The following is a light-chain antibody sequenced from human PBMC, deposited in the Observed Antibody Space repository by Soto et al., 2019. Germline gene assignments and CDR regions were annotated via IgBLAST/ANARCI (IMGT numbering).Light chain of an antibody. Sequence: QSALTQPASVSGSPGQSITISCTGTSSDVGGYNYVSWYQQHPGKAPKLMIYVVSNRPSGVSNRFSGSKSGNTASLTISGLQAEDEADYYSSSYTSSSTPYIFGTGTKVTGL. CDR2: VVS. V-gene: IGLV2-14*01. CDR1: SSDVGGYNY. J-gene: IGLJ1*01. CDR3: SSYTSSSTPYI.